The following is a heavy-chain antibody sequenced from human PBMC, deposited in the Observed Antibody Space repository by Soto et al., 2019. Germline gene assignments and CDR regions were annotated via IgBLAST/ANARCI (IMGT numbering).Heavy chain of an antibody. D-gene: IGHD3-10*01. CDR1: GGTSSSYA. V-gene: IGHV1-69*13. J-gene: IGHJ5*02. Sequence: SVKVSCKASGGTSSSYAISWVRQAPGQGLEWMGGIIPIFGTANYAQKFQGRVTITADESTSTAYMELSSLRSEDTAVYYCARERQLLWLAWFDPWGQGTLVTVSS. CDR2: IIPIFGTA. CDR3: ARERQLLWLAWFDP.